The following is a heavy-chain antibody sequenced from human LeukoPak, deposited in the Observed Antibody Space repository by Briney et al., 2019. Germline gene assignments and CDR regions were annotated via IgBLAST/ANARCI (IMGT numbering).Heavy chain of an antibody. CDR1: GFTFSSYE. CDR2: IRYDGSNK. V-gene: IGHV3-30*02. D-gene: IGHD3-10*02. J-gene: IGHJ6*04. Sequence: PGGSLRLSCAASGFTFSSYEMNWVRQAPGKGLEWVAFIRYDGSNKYYADSVKGRFTISRDNSKNTLYLQINSLRAEDTAVYYCAELGITMIGGVWGKGTTVTISS. CDR3: AELGITMIGGV.